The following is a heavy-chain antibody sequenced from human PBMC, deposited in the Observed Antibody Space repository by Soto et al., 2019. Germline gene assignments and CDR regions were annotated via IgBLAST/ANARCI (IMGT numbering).Heavy chain of an antibody. D-gene: IGHD4-4*01. J-gene: IGHJ6*02. CDR2: FDPEDGET. V-gene: IGHV1-24*01. CDR3: ATDRARSSGPVTQSYGMDV. Sequence: ASVKVSCKVSGYTLTELSMHWVRQAPGKGLEWMGGFDPEDGETIYAQKFKGRVTMTEDTSTDTAYMGLSSLRSEDTAVYYCATDRARSSGPVTQSYGMDVWGQGTTVTVSS. CDR1: GYTLTELS.